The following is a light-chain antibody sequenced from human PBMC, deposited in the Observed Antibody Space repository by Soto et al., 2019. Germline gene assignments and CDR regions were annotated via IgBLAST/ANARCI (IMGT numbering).Light chain of an antibody. V-gene: IGLV2-14*01. J-gene: IGLJ2*01. CDR2: EVS. CDR3: SSYTSAGTQV. CDR1: SSDVGGYNY. Sequence: QSALTQPASVSGSPGQSITISCTGTSSDVGGYNYVSWYQQHPGKAPKLMIYEVSNRPSGVSNRFSGSKSGNTASLTISGLQPEDEADYYCSSYTSAGTQVLGGGTKLTVL.